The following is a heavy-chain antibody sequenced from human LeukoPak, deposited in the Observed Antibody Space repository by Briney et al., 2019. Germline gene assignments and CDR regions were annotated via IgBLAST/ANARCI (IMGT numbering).Heavy chain of an antibody. V-gene: IGHV3-48*04. J-gene: IGHJ5*02. CDR3: ARGPPLVDP. Sequence: GGSLRLSCAASGFTFSSYSMNWVRQAPGKGLEWISYIGTDLNTIYYADSVKGRFTISRDNAKNSLYLQMNSLRAEDTAVYYCARGPPLVDPLGQGTLVTVYS. CDR2: IGTDLNTI. CDR1: GFTFSSYS.